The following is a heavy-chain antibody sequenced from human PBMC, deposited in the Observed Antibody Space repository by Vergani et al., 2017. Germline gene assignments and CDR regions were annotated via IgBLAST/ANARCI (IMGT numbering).Heavy chain of an antibody. CDR1: GGSISSGDYY. Sequence: QVQLQESGPGLVKPSQTLSLTCTVSGGSISSGDYYWSWIRQPPGKGLEWIGYIYYSGSTYSNPSLKSRVTISVDTSKNQFSLKLSSVTAADTAVYYCARATGGSSSWLWLDVWGQGTTVTVSS. CDR3: ARATGGSSSWLWLDV. CDR2: IYYSGST. D-gene: IGHD6-13*01. V-gene: IGHV4-30-4*08. J-gene: IGHJ6*02.